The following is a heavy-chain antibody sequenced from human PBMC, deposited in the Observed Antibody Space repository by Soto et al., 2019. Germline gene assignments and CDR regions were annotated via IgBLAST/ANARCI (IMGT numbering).Heavy chain of an antibody. CDR1: GGSISNYY. D-gene: IGHD5-12*01. CDR2: MDYSGNT. V-gene: IGHV4-59*13. Sequence: QVQLQESGPGLVKPSETLSLSCTVSGGSISNYYLNWIRQSPGKGLEWIGYMDYSGNTKYNPSLKSRVTISVDMSKKHFSLKLSSVTAADTAVYYCASLGAGFYFGMDVWGQGTTVTVSS. J-gene: IGHJ6*02. CDR3: ASLGAGFYFGMDV.